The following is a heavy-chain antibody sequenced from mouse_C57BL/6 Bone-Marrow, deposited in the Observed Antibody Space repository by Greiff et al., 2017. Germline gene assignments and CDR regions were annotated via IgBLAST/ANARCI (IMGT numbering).Heavy chain of an antibody. CDR3: ASGVTTKGNY. V-gene: IGHV14-3*01. D-gene: IGHD2-2*01. Sequence: EVQLQQSVAELVRPGASVKLSCTASGSTFTNSHMHWVKQRPEQSLEWIGKIHPANGNTKYAPKFQGKATLTVDTSSNTAYLQLSRLTSEDTAIFYGASGVTTKGNYWGQGTTLTVSS. CDR1: GSTFTNSH. CDR2: IHPANGNT. J-gene: IGHJ2*01.